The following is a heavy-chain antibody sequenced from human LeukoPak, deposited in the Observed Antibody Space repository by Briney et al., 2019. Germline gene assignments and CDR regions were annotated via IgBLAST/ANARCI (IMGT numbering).Heavy chain of an antibody. J-gene: IGHJ5*02. CDR1: GGTFSSYA. V-gene: IGHV1-69*01. D-gene: IGHD3-3*01. Sequence: ASVKVSCKASGGTFSSYAISWVRQAPGQGLEWMGGIIPIFGTANYAQKFQGRVTITADESTSTAYMELSSLRSEDTAVYYCARDRVVHGPLSGHNWFDPWGQGTLVTVSS. CDR3: ARDRVVHGPLSGHNWFDP. CDR2: IIPIFGTA.